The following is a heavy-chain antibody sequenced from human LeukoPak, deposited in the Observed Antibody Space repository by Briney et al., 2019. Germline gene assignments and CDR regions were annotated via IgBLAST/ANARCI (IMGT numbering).Heavy chain of an antibody. Sequence: GRSLRLSCAASEFTFNNYAMHWVRQAPGKGLEWVSAFSGSGGGTYYGDSVKGRFTISRDNSKNTLYLQMNSLRAEDTAVYYCAKSGLNRFDYWGQGTLVTVSS. V-gene: IGHV3-23*01. J-gene: IGHJ4*02. CDR3: AKSGLNRFDY. CDR2: FSGSGGGT. CDR1: EFTFNNYA. D-gene: IGHD2-15*01.